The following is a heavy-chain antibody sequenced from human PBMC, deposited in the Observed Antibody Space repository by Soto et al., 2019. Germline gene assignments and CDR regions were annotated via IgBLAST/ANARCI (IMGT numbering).Heavy chain of an antibody. CDR2: IYYSGST. CDR1: GGSISSSSYY. CDR3: AGQGGFVVVPAATPFDS. J-gene: IGHJ4*02. Sequence: PSETLSLTCTVSGGSISSSSYYWGWIRQPPGKGLEWIGSIYYSGSTYYNPSLKSRVTISVDTSKNQFSLKLSSVTAADTAVYICAGQGGFVVVPAATPFDSWGQGTLVTVSS. V-gene: IGHV4-39*01. D-gene: IGHD2-2*01.